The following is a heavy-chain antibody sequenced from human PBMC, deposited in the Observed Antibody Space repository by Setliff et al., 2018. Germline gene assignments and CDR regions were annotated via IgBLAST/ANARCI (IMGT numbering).Heavy chain of an antibody. D-gene: IGHD2-8*02. CDR2: ISYTGST. J-gene: IGHJ4*02. Sequence: SETMSLTCSVSGDSIFDNYWSWIRQSPGRGLEWIAYISYTGSTNYNPSLKSRVTTSLDTSKNHFSLNLRSVTAADTAVYYCARLSPYNTGPPFDYWGQGTLVTV. CDR3: ARLSPYNTGPPFDY. CDR1: GDSIFDNY. V-gene: IGHV4-59*08.